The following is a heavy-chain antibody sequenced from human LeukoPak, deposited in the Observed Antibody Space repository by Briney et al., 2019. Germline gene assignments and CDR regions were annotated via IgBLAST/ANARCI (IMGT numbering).Heavy chain of an antibody. CDR2: IESNGLT. CDR1: GFTFSSYW. Sequence: GGSLRLSCEASGFTFSSYWMHWVRQIPGKGLMWVSRIESNGLTLYADSVRDRFTISRDNGKNTIYLQMNSLRVDDTAIYYCAKAATYFYGSVTYDWFESWGQGTLVTVSS. J-gene: IGHJ5*01. D-gene: IGHD3-10*01. V-gene: IGHV3-74*01. CDR3: AKAATYFYGSVTYDWFES.